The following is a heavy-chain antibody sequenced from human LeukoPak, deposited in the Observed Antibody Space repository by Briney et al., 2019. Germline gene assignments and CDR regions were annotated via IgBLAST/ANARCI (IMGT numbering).Heavy chain of an antibody. CDR3: ATPSPYGSGSCFICPIDY. CDR2: FDPEDGET. CDR1: GYTLTELS. Sequence: GASVKVSCKVSGYTLTELSMHWVRQAPGKGLEWMGGFDPEDGETIYAQKFQGRVTMTEDTSTDTAYMELSSLRSEDTAVYYCATPSPYGSGSCFICPIDYWGQGTLVTVSS. D-gene: IGHD3-10*01. V-gene: IGHV1-24*01. J-gene: IGHJ4*02.